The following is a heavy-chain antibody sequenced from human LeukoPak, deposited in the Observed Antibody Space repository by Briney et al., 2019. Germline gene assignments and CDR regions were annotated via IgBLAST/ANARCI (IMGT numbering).Heavy chain of an antibody. CDR2: MNPNSGNT. V-gene: IGHV1-8*01. J-gene: IGHJ3*02. CDR1: GYTFISYD. D-gene: IGHD2-15*01. Sequence: ASVKVSCKASGYTFISYDINWVRRATGQGLEWMGWMNPNSGNTGYAQRFQGRVTMTRNTSISTAYMELSSLRSEDTAVYYCARRTRELGYCSGGSCYHDAFDIWGQGTMVTVSS. CDR3: ARRTRELGYCSGGSCYHDAFDI.